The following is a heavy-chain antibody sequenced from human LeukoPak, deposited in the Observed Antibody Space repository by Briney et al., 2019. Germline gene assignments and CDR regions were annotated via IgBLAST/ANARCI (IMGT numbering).Heavy chain of an antibody. J-gene: IGHJ4*02. CDR2: IYYSGST. Sequence: SETLSLTCTVSGGSISSYYWSWIRQPPGKGLEWIGYIYYSGSTNYSPSLKSRVTISVDTSKNQFSLKLSSVTAADTAVYYCARGREDEYYGSGSYSLDYWGQGTLVTVSS. CDR3: ARGREDEYYGSGSYSLDY. CDR1: GGSISSYY. V-gene: IGHV4-59*01. D-gene: IGHD3-10*01.